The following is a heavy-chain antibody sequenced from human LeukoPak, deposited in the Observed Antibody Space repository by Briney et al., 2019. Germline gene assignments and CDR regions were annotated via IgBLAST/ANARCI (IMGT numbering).Heavy chain of an antibody. CDR2: IYPGDADT. CDR1: GYSFTSYW. J-gene: IGHJ4*02. V-gene: IGHV5-51*01. CDR3: ARHRGGNGWVLDY. D-gene: IGHD2-8*01. Sequence: GESLKISCQGSGYSFTSYWIAWVRQVPGKGLEWMGAIYPGDADTRYSPSFQGQVTISADKSIRTAYVQWNSLKASDTAMYYCARHRGGNGWVLDYWGQGTLVTVSS.